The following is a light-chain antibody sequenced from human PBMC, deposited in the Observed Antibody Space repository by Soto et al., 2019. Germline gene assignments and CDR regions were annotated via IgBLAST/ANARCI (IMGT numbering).Light chain of an antibody. V-gene: IGKV1-39*01. J-gene: IGKJ1*01. CDR2: GAS. Sequence: DIQMTQSPSSLSASVGDEVAVTFRASQTIMTYLNWYQQKPGKAPKVLIYGASTLRSGVPLRFSGSGSGTDFTLTISSLEPEDFATYYCQESYSFLWGTCGQGTKVDIK. CDR3: QESYSFLWGT. CDR1: QTIMTY.